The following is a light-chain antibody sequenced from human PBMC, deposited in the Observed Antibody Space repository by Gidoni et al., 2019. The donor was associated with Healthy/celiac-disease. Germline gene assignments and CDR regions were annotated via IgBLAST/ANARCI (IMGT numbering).Light chain of an antibody. Sequence: QSALTQPSSASGSPGQSVTISCTGTSSDVGGYNYVSWYQQHPGKAPKLMMYEVSKRPSGVPDRFAGSKSGNTASLTGSGLQAEDEADYYCSSYAGSNNWVFGGGTKLTVL. V-gene: IGLV2-8*01. CDR2: EVS. J-gene: IGLJ3*02. CDR1: SSDVGGYNY. CDR3: SSYAGSNNWV.